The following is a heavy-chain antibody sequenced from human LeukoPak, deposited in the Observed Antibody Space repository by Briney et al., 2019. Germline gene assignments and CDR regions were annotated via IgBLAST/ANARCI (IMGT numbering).Heavy chain of an antibody. CDR3: ARDEAGDDSGAFDI. J-gene: IGHJ3*02. D-gene: IGHD5-24*01. CDR2: IIPILGIP. CDR1: GGTFSSYA. Sequence: GASVKVSCKASGGTFSSYAISWVRQAPGQGLEWMGRIIPILGIPNYAQKFQGRVTISADKSTSTACMELSSLRSEDTALFYCARDEAGDDSGAFDIWGQGTMVTVSS. V-gene: IGHV1-69*04.